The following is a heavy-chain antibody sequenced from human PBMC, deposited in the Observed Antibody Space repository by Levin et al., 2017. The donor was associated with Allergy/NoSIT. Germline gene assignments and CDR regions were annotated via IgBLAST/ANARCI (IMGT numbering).Heavy chain of an antibody. CDR1: GYSFTNYW. CDR3: ARHEGAYDFFDY. Sequence: KVSCQGSGYSFTNYWITWVRQMPGKGLEWMGKIDPRDSYTNYSPSFQGHVTISADKSISTAFLQWRSLKASDTAMYFCARHEGAYDFFDYWGQGTLVTVSS. J-gene: IGHJ4*02. V-gene: IGHV5-10-1*01. D-gene: IGHD5-12*01. CDR2: IDPRDSYT.